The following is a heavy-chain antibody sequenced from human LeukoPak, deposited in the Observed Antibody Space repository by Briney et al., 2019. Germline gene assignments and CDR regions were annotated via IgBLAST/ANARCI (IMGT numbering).Heavy chain of an antibody. J-gene: IGHJ4*02. CDR1: GFSFSSYG. CDR2: IKQDGSEK. D-gene: IGHD6-13*01. Sequence: PGGSLRLSCAASGFSFSSYGMHWVRQAPGKGLEWVANIKQDGSEKYYVDSVKGRFTISRDNAKNSLYLQMNSLRAEDTAVYYCARGGGYSSSWYNWLREYYFDYWGQGTLVTVSS. V-gene: IGHV3-7*01. CDR3: ARGGGYSSSWYNWLREYYFDY.